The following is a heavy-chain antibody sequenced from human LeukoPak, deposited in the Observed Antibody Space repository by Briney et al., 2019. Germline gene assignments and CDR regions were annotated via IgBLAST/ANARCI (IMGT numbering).Heavy chain of an antibody. CDR2: INPNSGGT. CDR3: ASDNVEKLLWFGELRSNRFDP. Sequence: ASVKVSCKASGYTFTGYYMHWVRQAPGQGLEWMGWINPNSGGTNYAQKFQGRVTMTRDTSISTAYMELSRLRSDDTAVYYCASDNVEKLLWFGELRSNRFDPWGQGTLVTVSS. CDR1: GYTFTGYY. D-gene: IGHD3-10*01. J-gene: IGHJ5*02. V-gene: IGHV1-2*02.